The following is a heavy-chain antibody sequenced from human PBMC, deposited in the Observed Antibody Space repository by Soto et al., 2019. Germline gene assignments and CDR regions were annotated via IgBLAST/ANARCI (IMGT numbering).Heavy chain of an antibody. CDR3: AKASGGDYGDYDHYYYYGMDV. J-gene: IGHJ6*02. CDR2: ISGSGGST. Sequence: EVQLLESGGGLVQPGGSLRLSCAASGFTFSSYAMSWVRQAPGKGLEWVSAISGSGGSTYYADSVKGRFTISRDNSKNTLYLQMNSLRAEDTAVYYCAKASGGDYGDYDHYYYYGMDVWGQGTTVTVSS. V-gene: IGHV3-23*01. D-gene: IGHD4-17*01. CDR1: GFTFSSYA.